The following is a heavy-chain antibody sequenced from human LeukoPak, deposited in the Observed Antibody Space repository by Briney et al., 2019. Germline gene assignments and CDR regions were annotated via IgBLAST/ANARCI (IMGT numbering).Heavy chain of an antibody. CDR3: ARTPKGYCSGGSCYVHHYMDI. CDR1: GFTFSSYE. V-gene: IGHV3-48*03. Sequence: GSLRLSCAASGFTFSSYEMNWVRQAPGKGLECVSYITTSCNTIYYTDSVRGRFTISRDNANNSLYLQVNSLRAGDTAVYYCARTPKGYCSGGSCYVHHYMDIWGKGTTVAVSS. CDR2: ITTSCNTI. D-gene: IGHD2-15*01. J-gene: IGHJ6*03.